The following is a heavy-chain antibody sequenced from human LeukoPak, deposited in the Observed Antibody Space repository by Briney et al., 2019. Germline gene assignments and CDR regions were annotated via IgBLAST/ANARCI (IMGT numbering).Heavy chain of an antibody. CDR1: GGSISSSNW. J-gene: IGHJ3*02. V-gene: IGHV4-4*02. D-gene: IGHD3-22*01. CDR2: IYHSGST. CDR3: ARMDYDTYAFDI. Sequence: PSETLSLTCAVSGGSISSSNWWSWVHQPPGKGLAWIGEIYHSGSTNYNPSLKSRVTISVDKSKNQFSLKLSSVTAADTAVYYCARMDYDTYAFDIWGQGTMVTVSS.